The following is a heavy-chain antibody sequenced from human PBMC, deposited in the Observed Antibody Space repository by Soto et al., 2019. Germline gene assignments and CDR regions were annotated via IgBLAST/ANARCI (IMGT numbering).Heavy chain of an antibody. D-gene: IGHD6-13*01. V-gene: IGHV3-7*01. J-gene: IGHJ4*02. CDR1: GFTFSTYW. Sequence: GGSLRLSCAASGFTFSTYWMNWVRQAPGKGLEWVANIKPDGSDKYYVDSVKGRFTISRDNAKNSLYLQMNSLRAEDTAVYYCARVSIAEAADCWGQGTLVTVSS. CDR3: ARVSIAEAADC. CDR2: IKPDGSDK.